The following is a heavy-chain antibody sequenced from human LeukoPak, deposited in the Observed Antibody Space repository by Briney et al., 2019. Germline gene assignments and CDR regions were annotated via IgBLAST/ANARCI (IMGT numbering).Heavy chain of an antibody. D-gene: IGHD3-3*01. V-gene: IGHV4-59*08. CDR1: GGSLRSYY. Sequence: SETLSLTCTVSGGSLRSYYWSWIRQPPGKGLEVFGYIYYSGSTNYNPSLKCRVTISVDTSKSLFSPKLSYVTAADTAVYYCARLDNYDFWSGPYPHDAFDIWGQGTMVTVSS. J-gene: IGHJ3*02. CDR3: ARLDNYDFWSGPYPHDAFDI. CDR2: IYYSGST.